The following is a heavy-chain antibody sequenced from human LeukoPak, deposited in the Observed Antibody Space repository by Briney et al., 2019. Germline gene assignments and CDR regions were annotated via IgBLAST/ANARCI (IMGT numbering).Heavy chain of an antibody. CDR3: ARDSSWELPFDY. CDR2: ISSSGSTI. V-gene: IGHV3-11*01. D-gene: IGHD1-26*01. Sequence: GGSLRLSCAASGFTFSDYYMSWIRQAPGKGLEWVSYISSSGSTIYYADSVKGRFTISRDNAKNSLYLQVNSLRAEDTAVYYCARDSSWELPFDYWGQGTLVTVSS. J-gene: IGHJ4*02. CDR1: GFTFSDYY.